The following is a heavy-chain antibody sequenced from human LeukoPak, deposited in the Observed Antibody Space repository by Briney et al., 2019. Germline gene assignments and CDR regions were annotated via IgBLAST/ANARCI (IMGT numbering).Heavy chain of an antibody. D-gene: IGHD2-8*01. J-gene: IGHJ4*02. CDR2: FYHGGST. CDR1: GYSISTGYY. CDR3: ARDLYCTNGVCYEK. V-gene: IGHV4-38-2*02. Sequence: SETLSLTCTVSGYSISTGYYWDWIRQPPGKGLEWIGTFYHGGSTYYNPSLKSRVTISVDTSKNQFSLKLSSVTAADTAVYYCARDLYCTNGVCYEKWGQGTLVTVSS.